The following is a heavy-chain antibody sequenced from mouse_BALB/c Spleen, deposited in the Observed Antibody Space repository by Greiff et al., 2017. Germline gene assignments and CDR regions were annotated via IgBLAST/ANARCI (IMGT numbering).Heavy chain of an antibody. CDR1: GFNIKDTY. CDR3: ARPIHYYGYWYFDV. D-gene: IGHD1-2*01. V-gene: IGHV14-3*02. J-gene: IGHJ1*01. Sequence: VQLKESGAELVKPGASVKLSCTASGFNIKDTYMHWVKQRPEQGLEWIGRIDPANGNTKYDPKFQGKATITADTSSNTAYLQLSSLTSEDTAVYYCARPIHYYGYWYFDVWGAGTTVTVSS. CDR2: IDPANGNT.